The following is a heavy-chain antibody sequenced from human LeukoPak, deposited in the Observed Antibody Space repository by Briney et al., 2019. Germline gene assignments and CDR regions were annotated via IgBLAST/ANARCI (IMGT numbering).Heavy chain of an antibody. Sequence: PSQTLSLTCTVSGGSISSGDYYWSWIRQPPGKGLEWIGYIYYSGSTYYNPSLKSRVTISIYTSKNQFSLKLISVTAADTAVYYCASLGGYQNGNFDYWGQGTLVTVSS. CDR1: GGSISSGDYY. CDR3: ASLGGYQNGNFDY. J-gene: IGHJ4*02. D-gene: IGHD2-2*01. CDR2: IYYSGST. V-gene: IGHV4-30-4*08.